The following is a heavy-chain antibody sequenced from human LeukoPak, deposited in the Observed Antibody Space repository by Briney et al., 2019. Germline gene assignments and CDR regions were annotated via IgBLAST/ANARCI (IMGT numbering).Heavy chain of an antibody. D-gene: IGHD3-22*01. V-gene: IGHV4-38-2*01. CDR3: ARAVYYVSSGYYHNFDY. Sequence: SDPLTLTCAVSGYPINSGYYLGWIRQPPGKGLERIGSNYHRGCTYYNPSRSSRVSIAVDTSKNQFSLKQSSVTAADTAVYYWARAVYYVSSGYYHNFDYWGQGPLVTVSS. J-gene: IGHJ4*02. CDR1: GYPINSGYY. CDR2: NYHRGCT.